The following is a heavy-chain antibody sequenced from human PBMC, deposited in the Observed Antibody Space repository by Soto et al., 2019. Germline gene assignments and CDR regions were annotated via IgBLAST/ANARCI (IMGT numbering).Heavy chain of an antibody. CDR1: GFTFSNYA. CDR2: ITGSGGGT. D-gene: IGHD6-13*01. CDR3: AKRPLTAAGFDY. V-gene: IGHV3-23*01. J-gene: IGHJ4*02. Sequence: EVQLLESGGGLVQPGGSLRLSCAATGFTFSNYAMTWVRQAPGKGLEWVSVITGSGGGTYFVDSVKGRFTISRDNSMNTVYLQMNSLRAEDTALYYCAKRPLTAAGFDYWGQGTLVTVSS.